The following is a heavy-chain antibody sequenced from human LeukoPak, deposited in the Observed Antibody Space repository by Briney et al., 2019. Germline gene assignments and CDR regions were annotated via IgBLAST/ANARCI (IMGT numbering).Heavy chain of an antibody. CDR1: GFTFSTYA. CDR3: ARDYDTSGSYFDFFDY. Sequence: KAEGSLRLSCAASGFTFSTYAVHWVRQAPGKGLEWVAVISYDGSKRYYADSVKGRFTISRDNSKNAFLQMNSLRAEDTAVYYCARDYDTSGSYFDFFDYWGQGTLVTVSS. J-gene: IGHJ4*02. D-gene: IGHD3-22*01. CDR2: ISYDGSKR. V-gene: IGHV3-30-3*01.